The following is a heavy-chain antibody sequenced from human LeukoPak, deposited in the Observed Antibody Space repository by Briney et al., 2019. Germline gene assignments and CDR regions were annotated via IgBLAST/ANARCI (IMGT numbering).Heavy chain of an antibody. Sequence: SETLSLTCTVSGGSISSYYWSWIRQPPGKGLKGIGNIFTSGGTNYNPSLKSRVTISVDTSKNQFSLKLSSVTAADTAVYYCARLTYYYDSSGYYPYYFDYWGQGTLVTVSS. J-gene: IGHJ4*02. CDR1: GGSISSYY. V-gene: IGHV4-4*09. D-gene: IGHD3-22*01. CDR2: IFTSGGT. CDR3: ARLTYYYDSSGYYPYYFDY.